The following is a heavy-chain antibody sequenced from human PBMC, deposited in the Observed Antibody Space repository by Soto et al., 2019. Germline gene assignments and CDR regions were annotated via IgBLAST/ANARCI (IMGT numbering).Heavy chain of an antibody. J-gene: IGHJ4*02. D-gene: IGHD2-15*01. CDR2: IWFDGSNK. Sequence: QVHLVESGGGVVQPGGSLRLSCAASGFTFSSYAIHWVRQAPGKGLEWVAIIWFDGSNKYYADSVKGRFSISRDNSKNTLFLPMDSRRAEDTAVYYCARGQLPAATTDFDFWGQGTLVSVSS. V-gene: IGHV3-33*01. CDR3: ARGQLPAATTDFDF. CDR1: GFTFSSYA.